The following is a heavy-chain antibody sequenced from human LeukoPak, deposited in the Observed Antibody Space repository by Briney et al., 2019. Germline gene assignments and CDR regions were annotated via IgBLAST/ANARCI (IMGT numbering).Heavy chain of an antibody. CDR1: GGTFSSYA. J-gene: IGHJ3*02. CDR2: IFPIFGTA. CDR3: ARDPSYGSHAFDI. Sequence: SVKVSCKASGGTFSSYAISWVRQAPGQGLEWMGRIFPIFGTANYAQKFQGRVTITTDESTSTAYMELSSLRSEDTAVYYCARDPSYGSHAFDIWGQGTMVTVSS. D-gene: IGHD3-10*01. V-gene: IGHV1-69*05.